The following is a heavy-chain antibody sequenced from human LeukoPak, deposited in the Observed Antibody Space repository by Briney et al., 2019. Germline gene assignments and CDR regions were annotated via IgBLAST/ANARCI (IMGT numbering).Heavy chain of an antibody. V-gene: IGHV3-23*01. Sequence: PGGSLRLSCVVSGFEFSIHDMSWGRQAPGKGPEWVSSISGRGTDTYYRDSVKGRFTISRDNSKNTLYLQMNSLRAEDTAVYYCAKDPLGDYVWGSYPLNDYWGQGTLVTVSS. J-gene: IGHJ4*02. CDR1: GFEFSIHD. CDR2: ISGRGTDT. CDR3: AKDPLGDYVWGSYPLNDY. D-gene: IGHD3-16*01.